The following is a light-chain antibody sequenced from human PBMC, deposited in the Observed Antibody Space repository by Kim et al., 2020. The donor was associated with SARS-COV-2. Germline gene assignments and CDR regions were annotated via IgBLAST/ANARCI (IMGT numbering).Light chain of an antibody. Sequence: EIVMTQSPATLSLSPGERATLSCRASQSVSSNLAWYQQKPGQAPRLLIYGASTRATGIPGRFSGSGSGTEFTLTISSLQAEDFAVYYCQKHSHWLLTFGRGTKVDIK. CDR1: QSVSSN. CDR2: GAS. J-gene: IGKJ4*01. V-gene: IGKV3-15*01. CDR3: QKHSHWLLT.